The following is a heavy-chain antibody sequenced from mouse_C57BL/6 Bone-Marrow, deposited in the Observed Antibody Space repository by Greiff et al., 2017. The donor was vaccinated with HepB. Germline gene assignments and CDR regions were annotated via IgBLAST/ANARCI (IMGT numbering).Heavy chain of an antibody. CDR3: ARRCWGYPILYWYFDV. J-gene: IGHJ1*03. V-gene: IGHV1-63*01. D-gene: IGHD1-1*01. CDR2: IYPGGGYT. CDR1: GYTFTNYW. Sequence: QVQLQQSGAELVRPGTSVKISCKASGYTFTNYWIGWAKQRPGHGLEWIGDIYPGGGYTNYNEKFKGKATLTADKSSSTAYMQFSSLTSEDSAIYYCARRCWGYPILYWYFDVWGTGTTVTVSS.